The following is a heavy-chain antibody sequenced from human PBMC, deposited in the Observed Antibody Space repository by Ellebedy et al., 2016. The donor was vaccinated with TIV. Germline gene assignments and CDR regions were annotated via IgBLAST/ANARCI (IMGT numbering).Heavy chain of an antibody. D-gene: IGHD3-3*01. CDR1: GFTLNDHY. Sequence: GGSLRLXXAASGFTLNDHYMDWVRQAPGKGLEWVGRTRNKGNSYTTQYAASLKGRFIISRDDSKNSLYLQMNSLKTEDTAVYYCVKIFNEWRWYFDLWGRGTLVTVSS. CDR3: VKIFNEWRWYFDL. V-gene: IGHV3-72*01. J-gene: IGHJ2*01. CDR2: TRNKGNSYTT.